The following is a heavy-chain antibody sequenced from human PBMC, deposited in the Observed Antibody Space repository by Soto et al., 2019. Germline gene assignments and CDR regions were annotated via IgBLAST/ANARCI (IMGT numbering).Heavy chain of an antibody. CDR3: ARDPPSVYYDSGGSGAFDI. CDR1: GGTFSSYA. D-gene: IGHD3-22*01. J-gene: IGHJ3*02. CDR2: IIPIFGTA. V-gene: IGHV1-69*13. Sequence: SVKVSCKASGGTFSSYAISWVRQAPGQGLEWMGGIIPIFGTANYAQKFQGRVTITADESTSTAYMELSSLRSEDTAVYYCARDPPSVYYDSGGSGAFDIWGQGTMVTVSS.